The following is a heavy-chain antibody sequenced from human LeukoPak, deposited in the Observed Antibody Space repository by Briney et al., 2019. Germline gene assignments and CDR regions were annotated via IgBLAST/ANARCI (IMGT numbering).Heavy chain of an antibody. D-gene: IGHD4-17*01. CDR3: AKDILATVTTDWYFDL. Sequence: PGRSLRLSRAASGFIFDDYAMHWVRQAPGKGLEWVSGINWNSNDIGYVDSVKGRFTISRDNAKNSLYLQMNSLRAEDTALYYCAKDILATVTTDWYFDLWGRGTLVTVSS. CDR2: INWNSNDI. V-gene: IGHV3-9*01. CDR1: GFIFDDYA. J-gene: IGHJ2*01.